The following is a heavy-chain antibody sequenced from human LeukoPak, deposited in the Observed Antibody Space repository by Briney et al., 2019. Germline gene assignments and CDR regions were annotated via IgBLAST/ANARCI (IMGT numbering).Heavy chain of an antibody. CDR2: INHSGST. D-gene: IGHD3-9*01. CDR1: GGSFSGYY. J-gene: IGHJ4*02. CDR3: ARRADYDILTGYYYFDY. V-gene: IGHV4-34*01. Sequence: SETLSLTCAVYGGSFSGYYWSWIRQPPGKGLEWIGEINHSGSTNYSPSLKSRVTISVDTSKNQFSLKLSSVTAADTAVYYCARRADYDILTGYYYFDYWGQGTLVTVSS.